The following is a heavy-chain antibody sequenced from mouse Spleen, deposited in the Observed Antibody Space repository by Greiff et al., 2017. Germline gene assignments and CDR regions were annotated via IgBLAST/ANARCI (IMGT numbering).Heavy chain of an antibody. CDR3: ARHVITTVVANYYAMDY. Sequence: EVKLVESGGGLVKPGGSLKLSCAASGFTFSSYAMSWVRQTPEKRLEWVATISSGGSYTYYPDSVKGRFTISRDNAKNTLYLQMSSLRSEDTAMYYCARHVITTVVANYYAMDYWGQGTSVTVSS. J-gene: IGHJ4*01. CDR1: GFTFSSYA. V-gene: IGHV5-9-3*01. CDR2: ISSGGSYT. D-gene: IGHD1-1*01.